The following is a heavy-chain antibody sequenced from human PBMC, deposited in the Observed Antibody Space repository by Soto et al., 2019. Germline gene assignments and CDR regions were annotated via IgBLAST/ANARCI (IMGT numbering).Heavy chain of an antibody. J-gene: IGHJ3*02. CDR3: ATYLVTTMHVFDI. Sequence: QVQLVQSGAEVTKPGASVRVSCKVSGYLLAEFAIHWVRQAPGKGLEWMGGFDPEDGETIYAQSFQGRATMTEDTSTDTAYMELNSLRSEDTAVYYCATYLVTTMHVFDIWGQGTVVTVSS. CDR2: FDPEDGET. D-gene: IGHD3-10*01. CDR1: GYLLAEFA. V-gene: IGHV1-24*01.